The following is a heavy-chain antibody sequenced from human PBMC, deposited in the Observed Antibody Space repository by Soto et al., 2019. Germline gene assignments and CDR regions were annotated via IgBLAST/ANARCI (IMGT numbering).Heavy chain of an antibody. CDR3: ARHRFGELSHCDF. CDR2: IYYSGNT. D-gene: IGHD3-10*01. CDR1: GGSISSGGYY. Sequence: PSETLSLTCTVSGGSISSGGYYWSWIRQHPGKGLEWIGYIYYSGNTYYNPSLKSRVTISVDTSRNQFSLKLTSVTAADTATYYCARHRFGELSHCDFWGQGALVTVSS. V-gene: IGHV4-31*03. J-gene: IGHJ4*02.